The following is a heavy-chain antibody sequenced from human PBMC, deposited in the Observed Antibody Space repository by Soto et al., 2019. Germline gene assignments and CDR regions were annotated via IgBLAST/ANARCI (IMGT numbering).Heavy chain of an antibody. CDR3: ARGGDCTNGVCYIGVDYYYGMDV. J-gene: IGHJ6*02. CDR2: IIPIFGTA. D-gene: IGHD2-8*01. V-gene: IGHV1-69*13. CDR1: GGTFSSYS. Sequence: GDSVKVSCKASGGTFSSYSISWVLQAPGQGLEWMGGIIPIFGTANYAQKFQGRVTITADESTSTAYMELSSLRSEDTAVYYCARGGDCTNGVCYIGVDYYYGMDVWGQGTTVTVSS.